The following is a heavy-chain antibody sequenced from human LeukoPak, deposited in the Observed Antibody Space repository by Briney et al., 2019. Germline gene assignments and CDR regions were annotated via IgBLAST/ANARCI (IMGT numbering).Heavy chain of an antibody. CDR2: IYYSGIT. CDR1: GGSISSGDFY. J-gene: IGHJ6*02. CDR3: ARDRSTVDYYGLDV. D-gene: IGHD4-23*01. Sequence: SQTLSLTCTVSGGSISSGDFYWGWIRQPPEKGLESIGYIYYSGITFYNPSLRSRITISIDTSKNQFSLKLSSVTAADTAVYYCARDRSTVDYYGLDVWGQGTTVIVSS. V-gene: IGHV4-30-4*01.